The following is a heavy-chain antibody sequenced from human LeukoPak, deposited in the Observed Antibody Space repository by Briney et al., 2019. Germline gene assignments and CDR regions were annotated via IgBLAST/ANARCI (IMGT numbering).Heavy chain of an antibody. CDR3: ARDRSFHWYYCDSTPDY. D-gene: IGHD3-22*01. CDR1: GFTFSSYA. Sequence: GGSLRLSCAASGFTFSSYAMHWVRQALGKGLEWVAVISYDGSNKYYADSVKGRFTISRDNSKNTLYLQMNSLRAEDTAVYYCARDRSFHWYYCDSTPDYWGQGTLVTVSS. CDR2: ISYDGSNK. V-gene: IGHV3-30*04. J-gene: IGHJ4*02.